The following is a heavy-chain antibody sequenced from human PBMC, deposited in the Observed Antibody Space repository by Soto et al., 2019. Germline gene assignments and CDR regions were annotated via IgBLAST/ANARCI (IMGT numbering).Heavy chain of an antibody. D-gene: IGHD3-3*01. J-gene: IGHJ4*02. V-gene: IGHV3-33*01. Sequence: QVQLVESGGGVVQPGRSLRLSCAASGFTFSSYGMHWVRQAPGKGLEWVAVIWDDGSNKYYADSVKGRLTISRENSKNTLYLQINSLRAEDTAVYYCARDNRRWITIIDYWGQGTLVTVSS. CDR3: ARDNRRWITIIDY. CDR2: IWDDGSNK. CDR1: GFTFSSYG.